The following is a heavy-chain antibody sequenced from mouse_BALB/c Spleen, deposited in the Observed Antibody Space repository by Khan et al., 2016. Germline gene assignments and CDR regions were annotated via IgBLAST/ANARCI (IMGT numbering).Heavy chain of an antibody. D-gene: IGHD1-2*01. Sequence: QVQLQQSDAELVKPGASVKKSCKASGYTCTDHAIHWVKQKTEQGLAWIGYISPGNGAIKYKEQFKGKATLTADKSSSTAYMQLNSLTSEDSAVYCCSITTAYDFGYWGQGTTLTVSS. CDR2: ISPGNGAI. J-gene: IGHJ2*01. CDR3: SITTAYDFGY. CDR1: GYTCTDHA. V-gene: IGHV1S53*02.